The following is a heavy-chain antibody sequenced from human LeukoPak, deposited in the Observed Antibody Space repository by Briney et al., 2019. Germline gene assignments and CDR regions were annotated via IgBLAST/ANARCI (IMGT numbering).Heavy chain of an antibody. J-gene: IGHJ3*02. CDR3: AREGLYGLAFDI. CDR1: GYTFTSYD. Sequence: ASVKVSCKASGYTFTSYDINWVRQATGQGLEWMGWMNPNSGNTGYAQKFQGRVTMTRNTSISTAYMGLSSLRSEDTAVYYCAREGLYGLAFDIWGQGTMVTVSS. CDR2: MNPNSGNT. V-gene: IGHV1-8*01. D-gene: IGHD2-8*01.